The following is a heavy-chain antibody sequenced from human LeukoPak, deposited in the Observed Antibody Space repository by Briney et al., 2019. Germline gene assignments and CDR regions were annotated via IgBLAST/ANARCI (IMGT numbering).Heavy chain of an antibody. J-gene: IGHJ4*02. CDR1: GGSFSGYY. CDR3: ARGDRTYGYVF. Sequence: SETLSLTCAVYGGSFSGYYWSWIRQPPGKGLEWIGEINHSGSTNYNPSLKSRVTISVDTSKNQFSLKLSSVTAADTAVYYCARGDRTYGYVFWGQGTLGNVSS. CDR2: INHSGST. V-gene: IGHV4-34*01. D-gene: IGHD5-18*01.